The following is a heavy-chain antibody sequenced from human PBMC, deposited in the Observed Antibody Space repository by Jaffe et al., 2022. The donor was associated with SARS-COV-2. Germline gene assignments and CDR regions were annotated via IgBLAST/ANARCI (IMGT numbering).Heavy chain of an antibody. CDR2: INHSGST. D-gene: IGHD5-12*01. CDR3: AVAGGWLQPINAGDAFDI. J-gene: IGHJ3*02. CDR1: GGSFSGYY. V-gene: IGHV4-34*01. Sequence: QVQLQQWGAGLLKPSETLSLTCAVYGGSFSGYYWSWIRQPPGKGLEWIGEINHSGSTNYNPSLKSRVTISVDTSKNQFSLKLSSVTAADTAVYYCAVAGGWLQPINAGDAFDIWGQGTMVTVSS.